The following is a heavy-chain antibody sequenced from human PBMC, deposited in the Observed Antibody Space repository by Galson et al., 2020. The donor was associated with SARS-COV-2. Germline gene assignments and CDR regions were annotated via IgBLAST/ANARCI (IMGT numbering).Heavy chain of an antibody. Sequence: GESLKISCAASGFSFRNYVMGWVRQAPGKGLEWVSAIVGGGISTYSADSVKGRFIISRDNSKNTLYLQMNSLRAEDTAVYYCAKSKPFERLVNFGAVIPPYFDSWGQGALVTVSS. D-gene: IGHD3-16*02. V-gene: IGHV3-23*01. CDR3: AKSKPFERLVNFGAVIPPYFDS. CDR2: IVGGGIST. CDR1: GFSFRNYV. J-gene: IGHJ4*02.